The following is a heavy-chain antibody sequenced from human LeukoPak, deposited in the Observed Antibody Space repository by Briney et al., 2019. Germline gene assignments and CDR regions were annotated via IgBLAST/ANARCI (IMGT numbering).Heavy chain of an antibody. J-gene: IGHJ4*02. Sequence: SETLSLTCTVSGDSPRNYYWSWIRQPPGKGLEWVGYIYYSGTTNYNPSLKSRVTISIDTSKDQFSLKLSSVTAADTAVYYCASLYYDSSPHFDYWGQGTLVTVSS. CDR2: IYYSGTT. D-gene: IGHD3-22*01. V-gene: IGHV4-59*01. CDR1: GDSPRNYY. CDR3: ASLYYDSSPHFDY.